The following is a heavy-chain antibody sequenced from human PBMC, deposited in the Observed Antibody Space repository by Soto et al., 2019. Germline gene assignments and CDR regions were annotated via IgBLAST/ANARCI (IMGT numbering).Heavy chain of an antibody. CDR1: GGSIHSYY. Sequence: SETLSLTCTVSGGSIHSYYWAWIRRPPGKELQWLGYIYYTGTTRYNPSLTSRVTMSVDTSNNQFSLKLKSATAADTAVYYCARFSQIQLWSPLWGQGTLVTVSS. D-gene: IGHD5-18*01. CDR3: ARFSQIQLWSPL. J-gene: IGHJ4*02. CDR2: IYYTGTT. V-gene: IGHV4-59*01.